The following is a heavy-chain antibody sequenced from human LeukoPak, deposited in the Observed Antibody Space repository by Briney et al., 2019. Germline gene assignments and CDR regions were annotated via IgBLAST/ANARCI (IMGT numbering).Heavy chain of an antibody. CDR1: GYTFTGYY. CDR2: INPNSGGT. CDR3: ARDNSYSSRESYYYGMDV. D-gene: IGHD6-13*01. V-gene: IGHV1-2*02. J-gene: IGHJ6*02. Sequence: GASVKVSCKASGYTFTGYYMHWVRQAPGQGLEWMGWINPNSGGTNYAQKFQGRVTMTRDTSISTAYMELSRLRSDDTAVYYCARDNSYSSRESYYYGMDVWGQGTTVTVSS.